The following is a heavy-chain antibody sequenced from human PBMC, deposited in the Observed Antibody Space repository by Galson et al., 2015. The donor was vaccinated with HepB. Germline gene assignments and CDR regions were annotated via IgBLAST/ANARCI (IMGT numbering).Heavy chain of an antibody. CDR2: IIPILGIA. D-gene: IGHD3-22*01. V-gene: IGHV1-69*04. J-gene: IGHJ4*02. CDR1: GGTFSSYA. CDR3: ATEGDYYDSSGYYFYYFDY. Sequence: SVKVSCKASGGTFSSYAISWVRQAPGQGLEWMGRIIPILGIANYAQKFQGRVTITADKSTSTAYMELSSLRSEDTAVYYCATEGDYYDSSGYYFYYFDYWGQGTLVTVSS.